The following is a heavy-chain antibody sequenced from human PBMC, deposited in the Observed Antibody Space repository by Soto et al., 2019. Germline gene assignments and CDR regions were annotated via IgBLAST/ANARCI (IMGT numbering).Heavy chain of an antibody. V-gene: IGHV4-34*01. J-gene: IGHJ4*02. D-gene: IGHD3-10*01. CDR3: ATSLWFATQREI. Sequence: PSETLSLTCAVYGGSFSNNYWTWFRRPPGKGLEWIGEISPSGTTKYIPSLKSRGTISVDTSRKQFFLKVTSVSAADTAVYYCATSLWFATQREIWGPGTLLTVSS. CDR2: ISPSGTT. CDR1: GGSFSNNY.